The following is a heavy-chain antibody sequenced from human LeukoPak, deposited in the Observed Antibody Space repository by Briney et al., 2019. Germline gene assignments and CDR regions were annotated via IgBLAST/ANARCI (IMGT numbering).Heavy chain of an antibody. Sequence: GASVKVSCKASGYTFTSYGISWVRQAPGQGLEWMGWISAYNGNTNYAQKFQGRVTMTEDTSTDTAYMELSSLRSEDTAVYYCATEVFAVGATWGQGTLVTVSS. CDR1: GYTFTSYG. V-gene: IGHV1-18*01. J-gene: IGHJ5*02. CDR3: ATEVFAVGAT. D-gene: IGHD1-26*01. CDR2: ISAYNGNT.